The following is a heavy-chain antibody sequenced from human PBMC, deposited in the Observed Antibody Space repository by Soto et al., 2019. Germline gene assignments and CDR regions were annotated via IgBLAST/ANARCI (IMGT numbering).Heavy chain of an antibody. CDR3: ARGDRDIVVVPAATDYYYYYGMDV. Sequence: GASVKVSCKASGGTFNSYAICWVRQAPGQGLEWMGGIIPIFGTANYAQKFQGRVTITADESTSTAYMELSSLRSEDTAVYYCARGDRDIVVVPAATDYYYYYGMDVWGQGTTVTVSS. D-gene: IGHD2-2*01. J-gene: IGHJ6*02. CDR1: GGTFNSYA. CDR2: IIPIFGTA. V-gene: IGHV1-69*13.